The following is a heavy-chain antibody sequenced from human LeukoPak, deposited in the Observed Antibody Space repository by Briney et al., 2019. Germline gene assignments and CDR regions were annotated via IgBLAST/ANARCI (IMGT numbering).Heavy chain of an antibody. D-gene: IGHD2/OR15-2a*01. CDR2: IYYSGSI. CDR1: GGSISSSSYY. CDR3: ATTLPSPNAFDI. Sequence: TSETLSLTCTVSGGSISSSSYYWGWIRQPPGKGLEWIGSIYYSGSIYYNPSLKSRVTISVDTSKNQFSLKLSSVTAADTAVYYCATTLPSPNAFDIWGQGTMVTVSS. J-gene: IGHJ3*02. V-gene: IGHV4-39*01.